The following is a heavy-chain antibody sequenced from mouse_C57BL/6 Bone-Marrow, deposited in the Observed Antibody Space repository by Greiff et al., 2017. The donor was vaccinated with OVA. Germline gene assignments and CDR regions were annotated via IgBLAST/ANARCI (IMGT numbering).Heavy chain of an antibody. CDR2: INPGSGGT. CDR3: ARSGTITTVVDY. V-gene: IGHV1-54*01. D-gene: IGHD1-1*01. J-gene: IGHJ2*01. CDR1: GYAFNNYL. Sequence: VQLQQSGAELVRPGTSVKVSCKASGYAFNNYLIEWVKQRPGQGLEWIGVINPGSGGTNYNEKFKGKATLTADKSSSTAYMQLSSLTSEDSAVYFCARSGTITTVVDYWGQGTTLIVSS.